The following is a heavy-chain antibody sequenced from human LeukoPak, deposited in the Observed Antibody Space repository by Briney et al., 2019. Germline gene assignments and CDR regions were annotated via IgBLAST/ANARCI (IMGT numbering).Heavy chain of an antibody. V-gene: IGHV1-2*02. CDR1: GYTFTGYY. D-gene: IGHD2-2*01. CDR3: ARGYCSSTSCYGAFDY. Sequence: ASVKVSCTASGYTFTGYYMHWVRQPPGQGLEWMGWINPNSGGTNYAQKFQGRVTMTRDTSISTAYMELSRLRSDDTAVYYCARGYCSSTSCYGAFDYWGQGTLVTVSS. J-gene: IGHJ4*02. CDR2: INPNSGGT.